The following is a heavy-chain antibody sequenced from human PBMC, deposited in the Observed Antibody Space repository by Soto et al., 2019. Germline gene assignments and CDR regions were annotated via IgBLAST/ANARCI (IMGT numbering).Heavy chain of an antibody. Sequence: SETLSLTCAVSGGSISSGGYSWSWIRQPPGKGLEWIGYIYHSGSTYYNPSLKSRVTISVDRSKNQFSLKLSSVTAADTAVYYCARLQSATSYRMDVWGQGTTVTVSS. CDR3: ARLQSATSYRMDV. V-gene: IGHV4-30-2*01. CDR1: GGSISSGGYS. CDR2: IYHSGST. D-gene: IGHD2-2*01. J-gene: IGHJ6*01.